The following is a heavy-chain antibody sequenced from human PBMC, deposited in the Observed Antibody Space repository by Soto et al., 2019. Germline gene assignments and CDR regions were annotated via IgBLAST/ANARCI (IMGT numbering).Heavy chain of an antibody. Sequence: PGGSLRLSCAASGFTFSSYGMHWVRQAPGKGLEWVAVIWYDGSNKYYADSVKGRFTISRDNSKNTLYLQMNSLRAEDTAVYYCAREVGVRNYYGSGRSLDVWGKGTTVTVSS. CDR2: IWYDGSNK. CDR3: AREVGVRNYYGSGRSLDV. J-gene: IGHJ6*04. CDR1: GFTFSSYG. D-gene: IGHD3-10*01. V-gene: IGHV3-33*01.